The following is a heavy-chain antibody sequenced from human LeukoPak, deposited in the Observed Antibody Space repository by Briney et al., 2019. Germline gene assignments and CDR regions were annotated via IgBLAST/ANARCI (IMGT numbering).Heavy chain of an antibody. Sequence: ASVKVSCKASGYTFTGYYMHWVRQAPGQGLEWMGWINPNSGGTNYAQKFQGRVTMTRDTSISTAYMELSRLRSDDTAVYYCAREGDYDILTGYPSLGYWGQGTLVTVSS. J-gene: IGHJ4*02. CDR3: AREGDYDILTGYPSLGY. V-gene: IGHV1-2*02. D-gene: IGHD3-9*01. CDR1: GYTFTGYY. CDR2: INPNSGGT.